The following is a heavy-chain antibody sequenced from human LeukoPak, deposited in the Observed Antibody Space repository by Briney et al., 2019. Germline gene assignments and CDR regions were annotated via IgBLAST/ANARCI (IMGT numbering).Heavy chain of an antibody. CDR3: AHRRYYYDSSGSPLGAFDI. CDR1: GFSLSTSGVG. D-gene: IGHD3-22*01. CDR2: IYWNDDK. J-gene: IGHJ3*02. V-gene: IGHV2-5*01. Sequence: ESGPTLVNPTQTLTLTCTFSGFSLSTSGVGVGWIRQPPGKALEWLALIYWNDDKRYSPSLKSRLTITKDISKNQVVLTMTNMDPVDTATYYCAHRRYYYDSSGSPLGAFDIWGQGTMVTVSS.